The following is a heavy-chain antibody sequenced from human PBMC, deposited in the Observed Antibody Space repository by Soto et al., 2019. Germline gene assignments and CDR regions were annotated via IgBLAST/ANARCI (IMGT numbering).Heavy chain of an antibody. D-gene: IGHD1-7*01. CDR2: VSSSGGST. J-gene: IGHJ4*02. CDR3: AKRPTTYYFDY. Sequence: EVPLLESGGGLVQPGGSLRVSCAASGFTFSNYAMSWVRQAPGKGLEWVSAVSSSGGSTNYADSVKGRFTISRDNSKNPLYLQMNSLRGEDTAVYYCAKRPTTYYFDYWGQGTLVTVSS. V-gene: IGHV3-23*01. CDR1: GFTFSNYA.